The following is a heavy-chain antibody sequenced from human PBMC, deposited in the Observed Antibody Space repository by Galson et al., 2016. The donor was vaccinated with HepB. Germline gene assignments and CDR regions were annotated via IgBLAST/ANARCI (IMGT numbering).Heavy chain of an antibody. CDR2: INHYGSA. CDR1: GETFSGYY. V-gene: IGHV4-34*01. Sequence: ETLSLTCAVYGETFSGYYWTWIRQAPGEGLQWIGEINHYGSANYNPSLKSRVAISVDTFKNQFSLKLNSVTAADTAVYYCARERGEYCTETTCERGQLLYWGQGNLVTVSS. J-gene: IGHJ4*02. CDR3: ARERGEYCTETTCERGQLLY. D-gene: IGHD2-8*02.